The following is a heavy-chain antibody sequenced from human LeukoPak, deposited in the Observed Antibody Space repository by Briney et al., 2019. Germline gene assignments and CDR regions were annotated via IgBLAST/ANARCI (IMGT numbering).Heavy chain of an antibody. J-gene: IGHJ6*02. Sequence: GGSLRLSGAASGFTVSSYEMNWVRQAPGKGLELVSYISSGGSTIYYADSVKGRFTISRDNAKNSLYLQMNSLRAEDTAVYYCARENSGGYYPHYHYYGMDVWGQGTTVTVSS. CDR2: ISSGGSTI. CDR1: GFTVSSYE. D-gene: IGHD3-22*01. CDR3: ARENSGGYYPHYHYYGMDV. V-gene: IGHV3-48*03.